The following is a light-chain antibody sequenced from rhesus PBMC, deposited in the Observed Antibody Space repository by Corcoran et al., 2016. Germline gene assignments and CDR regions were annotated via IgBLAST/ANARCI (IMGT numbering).Light chain of an antibody. CDR1: QGISNY. J-gene: IGKJ1*01. CDR3: PQHNSSPWT. Sequence: DIQMTQSPSSLSASVGDTVTITCRASQGISNYSAWYQQKPGKAPKPLIYYASKLESGAPSRFSGSGSGTDFTLTSSSLQPEDFATSCCPQHNSSPWTFGQGTKVEI. CDR2: YAS. V-gene: IGKV1S14*01.